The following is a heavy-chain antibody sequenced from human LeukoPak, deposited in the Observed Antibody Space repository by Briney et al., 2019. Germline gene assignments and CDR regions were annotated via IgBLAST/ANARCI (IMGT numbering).Heavy chain of an antibody. J-gene: IGHJ5*02. V-gene: IGHV4-31*03. CDR1: GGSVSSSTYY. CDR2: VNYSGST. CDR3: TKYYYDTSGYSNWFDP. Sequence: SQTLCLTCTVSGGSVSSSTYYWSWIRQHPGKGLEWIGYVNYSGSTYYNPSLKSRVTISVDTSKNQFSLRLSSVTASDTAVYYCTKYYYDTSGYSNWFDPWGQGTLVILSS. D-gene: IGHD3-22*01.